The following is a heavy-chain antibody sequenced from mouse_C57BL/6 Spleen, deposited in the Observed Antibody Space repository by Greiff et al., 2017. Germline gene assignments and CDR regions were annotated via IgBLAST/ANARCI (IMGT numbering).Heavy chain of an antibody. CDR3: ARWTGTGAMDY. CDR1: GFTFSDYG. Sequence: EVQLQESGGGLVKPGGSLKLSCAASGFTFSDYGMHWVRQAPEKGLEWVAYISSGSSTIYYADTVKGRFTISRDNAKNTLFLQMTSLRSEDTAMYYCARWTGTGAMDYWGQGTSVTVSS. V-gene: IGHV5-17*01. D-gene: IGHD4-1*01. J-gene: IGHJ4*01. CDR2: ISSGSSTI.